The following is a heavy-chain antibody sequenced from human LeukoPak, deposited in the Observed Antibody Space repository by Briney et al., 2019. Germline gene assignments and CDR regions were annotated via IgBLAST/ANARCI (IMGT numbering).Heavy chain of an antibody. Sequence: GGSLRPSCAASGFTFSRHGMLWVRQAPGKGLEWVSYISSSGSTIYYADSVKGRFTISRDNAKNSLFLQTNSLRAEDTAVYYCAGPYCGGDCYHDAFDIWGQGTMVTVSS. V-gene: IGHV3-48*03. CDR1: GFTFSRHG. CDR2: ISSSGSTI. J-gene: IGHJ3*02. CDR3: AGPYCGGDCYHDAFDI. D-gene: IGHD2-21*02.